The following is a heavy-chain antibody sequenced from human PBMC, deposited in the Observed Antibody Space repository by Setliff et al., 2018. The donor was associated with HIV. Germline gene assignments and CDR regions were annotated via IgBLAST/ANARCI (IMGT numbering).Heavy chain of an antibody. Sequence: GGSLRLSCAASGFTFDDYAMHWVRQAPGKGLEWVSLISWDGGSTYYADSVKGRFTISRDNSKNTLYLQMNSLRAEDTAVYYCAKQVPNLARPSYWYFDLWGRGTLVT. J-gene: IGHJ2*01. CDR2: ISWDGGST. CDR1: GFTFDDYA. CDR3: AKQVPNLARPSYWYFDL. D-gene: IGHD3-10*01. V-gene: IGHV3-43D*03.